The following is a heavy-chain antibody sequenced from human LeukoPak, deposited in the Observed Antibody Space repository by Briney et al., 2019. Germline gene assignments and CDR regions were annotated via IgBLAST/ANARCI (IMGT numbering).Heavy chain of an antibody. V-gene: IGHV4-59*08. CDR2: IYYSGST. D-gene: IGHD3-3*01. Sequence: SETLSLTCTVSGVSISSYYWSWIREPPGKGLEWIGYIYYSGSTNYNPSLKSRVTISVDTSKNQFSLKLSSVTAADTAVYYCASQVLRFLEWLLPVEFDPWGQGTLVTVSS. CDR1: GVSISSYY. J-gene: IGHJ5*02. CDR3: ASQVLRFLEWLLPVEFDP.